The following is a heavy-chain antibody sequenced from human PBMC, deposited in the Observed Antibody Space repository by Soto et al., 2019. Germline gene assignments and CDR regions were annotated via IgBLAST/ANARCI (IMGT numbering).Heavy chain of an antibody. CDR1: GYTFTDYW. Sequence: QVHLVQSGAEVQKPGASVKVSCKASGYTFTDYWIHWVRQAPGQGLEWMGWINPKSGATNYAQKFQGWVTMTRDTSISTVYLDLSRLTSDDTVIYYCARDLCGGNCPGIWYFDLWGRGTLVTVSS. CDR3: ARDLCGGNCPGIWYFDL. CDR2: INPKSGAT. J-gene: IGHJ2*01. D-gene: IGHD2-21*01. V-gene: IGHV1-2*04.